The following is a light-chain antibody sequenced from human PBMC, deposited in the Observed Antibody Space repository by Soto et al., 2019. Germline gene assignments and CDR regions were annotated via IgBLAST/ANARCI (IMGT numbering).Light chain of an antibody. CDR1: SSDVGSYNY. CDR3: SSYTSSSTLV. Sequence: QSALAQPASVSGSPGQSITISCTGTSSDVGSYNYVSWYQQHPGKAPKLMIYEVSNRPSGVSNRFSGSKSGNTAPLTISGLQAEDEADYYCSSYTSSSTLVFGGGTQLTVL. V-gene: IGLV2-14*01. CDR2: EVS. J-gene: IGLJ3*02.